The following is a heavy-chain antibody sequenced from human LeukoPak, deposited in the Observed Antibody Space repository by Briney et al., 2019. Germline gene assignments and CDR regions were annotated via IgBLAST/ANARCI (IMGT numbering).Heavy chain of an antibody. V-gene: IGHV3-53*01. CDR2: IYSGGIT. CDR3: ARGLAGDYAGFDY. J-gene: IGHJ4*02. D-gene: IGHD4-17*01. CDR1: GFTVSSNY. Sequence: GGSLRLSCAASGFTVSSNYMSWVRQAPGKGLEWVSVIYSGGITYYADSVKGRFTISRDNSKNTLYLQMNSLRAEDTAVYYCARGLAGDYAGFDYWGQGTLVTVSS.